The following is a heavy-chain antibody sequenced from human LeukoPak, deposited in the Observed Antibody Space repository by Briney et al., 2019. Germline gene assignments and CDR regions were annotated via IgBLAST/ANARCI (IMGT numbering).Heavy chain of an antibody. J-gene: IGHJ4*02. CDR3: ARDGAYDDASGYRADF. CDR1: GFRFSDYY. Sequence: GGSLRLSCTASGFRFSDYYMNWFRQIPGKGLEWLSYISHSGATVQYADSMRGRFTVSRDNHKNTLYLQMNSQRVEDTAVYYCARDGAYDDASGYRADFWGQGTLVTVSS. D-gene: IGHD3-22*01. CDR2: ISHSGATV. V-gene: IGHV3-11*01.